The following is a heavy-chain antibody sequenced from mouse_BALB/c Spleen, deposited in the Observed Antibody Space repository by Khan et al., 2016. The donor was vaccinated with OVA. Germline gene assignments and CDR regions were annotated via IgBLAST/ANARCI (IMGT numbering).Heavy chain of an antibody. CDR1: GFSLSRYN. V-gene: IGHV2-6-4*01. Sequence: QVQLKESGPGLVAPSQSLSITCTVSGFSLSRYNIHWVRQPPGKGLEWLGMIWGGGGTDYNSNLKSRLSISKDNSKSQVFLKMNSLQTDDTAMYYCARAYYRYDGYDAMDYWGQGTSVTVSS. CDR2: IWGGGGT. J-gene: IGHJ4*01. CDR3: ARAYYRYDGYDAMDY. D-gene: IGHD2-14*01.